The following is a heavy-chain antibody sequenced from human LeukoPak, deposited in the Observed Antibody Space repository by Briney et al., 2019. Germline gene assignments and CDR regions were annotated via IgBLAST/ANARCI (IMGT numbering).Heavy chain of an antibody. J-gene: IGHJ5*02. CDR2: ICTSGNT. CDR3: ARIRSHCSSTSCLCFDP. CDR1: GGSISSGSYY. D-gene: IGHD2-2*01. V-gene: IGHV4-61*02. Sequence: SQTLSLTCTVSGGSISSGSYYWSWIRPRAGQGLEGIRRICTSGNTNYYPSLKIRVTVSVYTTKNPFSLKPSSVTAADTAVYYCARIRSHCSSTSCLCFDPWGEGTLVTVSS.